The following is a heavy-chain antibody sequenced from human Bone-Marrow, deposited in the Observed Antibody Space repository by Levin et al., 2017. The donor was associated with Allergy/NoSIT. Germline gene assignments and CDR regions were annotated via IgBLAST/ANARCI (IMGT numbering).Heavy chain of an antibody. CDR3: AKGSNSRGYYYYYMDV. CDR1: GFTFEDYA. CDR2: ISWKSKHI. Sequence: SLKISCEGSGFTFEDYAMHWVRQAPGKGLEWVSGISWKSKHIDYADSVKGRFTISRDDAKNSLHLQMNSLRHDDTALYFCAKGSNSRGYYYYYMDVWGKGTPVTVSS. J-gene: IGHJ6*03. V-gene: IGHV3-9*01. D-gene: IGHD4-11*01.